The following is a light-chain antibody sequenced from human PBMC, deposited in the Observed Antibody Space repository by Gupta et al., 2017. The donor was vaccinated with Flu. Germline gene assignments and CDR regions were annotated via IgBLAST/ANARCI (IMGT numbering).Light chain of an antibody. CDR2: AAS. V-gene: IGKV1-39*01. CDR3: QQSHSTPGN. Sequence: DIQMTQSPSSLSASVGDRVTITCRASQSISSYLNWYQQKPGKAPKLLIYAASSLQSGVPSRFSGSGSGTDFTLTISRLQPEDFATYYCQQSHSTPGNFVQGTKLDIK. J-gene: IGKJ2*01. CDR1: QSISSY.